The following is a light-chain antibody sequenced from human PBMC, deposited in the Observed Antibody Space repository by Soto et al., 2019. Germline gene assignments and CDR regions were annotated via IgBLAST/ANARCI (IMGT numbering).Light chain of an antibody. J-gene: IGKJ5*01. V-gene: IGKV1-5*03. CDR3: PHYNSYTIT. Sequence: DIQMTQSPSSLSASVGDRVTITCRASQSISSWLAWYQQKPGKAPKLLIYKASSLESGVPLRFSGSGSGTEFTLTISSLQPDDFATYYCPHYNSYTITSGHGTRPEIK. CDR2: KAS. CDR1: QSISSW.